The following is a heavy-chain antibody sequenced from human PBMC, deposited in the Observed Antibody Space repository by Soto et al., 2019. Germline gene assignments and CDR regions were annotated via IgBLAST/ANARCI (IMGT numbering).Heavy chain of an antibody. V-gene: IGHV4-59*13. CDR3: ARIWYNFGHHGFDL. CDR1: GASISDNS. Sequence: QVQLQESGPGLVKPSEALSLACNVSGASISDNSWTWIRQPPGKGLEWIGYVYKSGTTNYDPSLKSRVTLSLDTAKNQFFLRLSSVTAADTAVYYCARIWYNFGHHGFDLWGRGTLVTVSS. J-gene: IGHJ4*02. CDR2: VYKSGTT. D-gene: IGHD1-1*01.